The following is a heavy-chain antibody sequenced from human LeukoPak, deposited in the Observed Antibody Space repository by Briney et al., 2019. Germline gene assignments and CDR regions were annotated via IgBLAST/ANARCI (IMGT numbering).Heavy chain of an antibody. Sequence: SETLSLTCTVSGGSISSGGYYWSWIRQHPGKGLEWIGYIYYSGSTYYNPSLKSRVTISVDTSKNQFSLKLSSVTAADTAVYYCARDRRGIAAAGSSPWGQGTLVTVSS. V-gene: IGHV4-31*03. J-gene: IGHJ5*02. CDR3: ARDRRGIAAAGSSP. CDR2: IYYSGST. CDR1: GGSISSGGYY. D-gene: IGHD6-13*01.